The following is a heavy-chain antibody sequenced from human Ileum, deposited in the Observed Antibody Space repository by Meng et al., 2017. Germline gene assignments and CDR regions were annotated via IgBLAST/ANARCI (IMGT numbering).Heavy chain of an antibody. CDR3: ARQVNSDGYPRYFDF. CDR1: GGSITSSSYS. D-gene: IGHD5-24*01. J-gene: IGHJ4*02. CDR2: IYYSGTT. V-gene: IGHV4-39*01. Sequence: QLQLQESGHGLVKPLATLPLTCTVSGGSITSSSYSCGWIRQPPGKGLEWIGYIYYSGTTYYNPSLKSRATISEDTAKNQFSLNLSSVTAADTAVYYCARQVNSDGYPRYFDFWGQGTLVTVSS.